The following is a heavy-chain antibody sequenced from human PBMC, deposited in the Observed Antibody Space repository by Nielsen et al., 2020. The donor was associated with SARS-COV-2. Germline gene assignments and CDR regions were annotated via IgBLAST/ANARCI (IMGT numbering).Heavy chain of an antibody. D-gene: IGHD4-23*01. CDR2: ISYDGSNK. Sequence: GGSLRLSCAASGFTFSSYAMHWVRQAPGKGLEWVALISYDGSNKYYADSVKGRFTISRDNSKNTLYLQMNSLRAEDTAVYYCARDKGGNSGDWGQGTLVTVSS. CDR3: ARDKGGNSGD. CDR1: GFTFSSYA. J-gene: IGHJ4*02. V-gene: IGHV3-30-3*01.